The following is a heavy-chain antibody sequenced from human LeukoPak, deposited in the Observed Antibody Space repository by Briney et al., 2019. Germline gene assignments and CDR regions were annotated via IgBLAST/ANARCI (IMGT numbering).Heavy chain of an antibody. D-gene: IGHD5-24*01. J-gene: IGHJ3*02. CDR1: GFTFSSYS. CDR2: IGPDGSVK. CDR3: ARLLGMVTTFDI. V-gene: IGHV3-7*02. Sequence: PGGSLRLSCAASGFTFSSYSMNWVRQAPGKGLEWVASIGPDGSVKHYVDSVKGRFTISRDNAKNSLSLQMNSPRAEDTAVYLCARLLGMVTTFDIWGQGTVVTVSS.